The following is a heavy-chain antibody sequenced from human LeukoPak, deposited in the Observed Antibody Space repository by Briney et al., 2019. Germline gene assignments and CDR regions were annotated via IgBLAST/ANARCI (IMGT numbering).Heavy chain of an antibody. V-gene: IGHV3-23*01. CDR2: ISGSGGST. CDR3: AKGWSSGWYLEYFDY. CDR1: GFTFSSYA. J-gene: IGHJ4*02. D-gene: IGHD6-19*01. Sequence: PGGSLRLSCAASGFTFSSYAMSWVRQAPGKGLEWVSAISGSGGSTYYADSVKGRFTISRDNSKNTLYLQMNSLRAEDTAVYYCAKGWSSGWYLEYFDYWGQGTLVTGSS.